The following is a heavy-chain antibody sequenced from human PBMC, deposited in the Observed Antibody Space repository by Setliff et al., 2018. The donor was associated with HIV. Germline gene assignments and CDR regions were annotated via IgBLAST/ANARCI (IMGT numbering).Heavy chain of an antibody. CDR2: VYYTGST. D-gene: IGHD5-12*01. Sequence: SETLSLTCTVSGGSISTATFYWNWIRQPPGRALVWLGIVYYTGSTYYSPSLNSRFTISVDTSKNQFSLKLRSVTAADTDVYYCARQPLYNDYDWRSYYFDYWGQGSLVTVSS. CDR3: ARQPLYNDYDWRSYYFDY. V-gene: IGHV4-39*01. CDR1: GGSISTATFY. J-gene: IGHJ4*02.